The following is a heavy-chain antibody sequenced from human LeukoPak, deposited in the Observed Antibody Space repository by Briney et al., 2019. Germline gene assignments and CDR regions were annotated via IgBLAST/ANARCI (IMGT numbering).Heavy chain of an antibody. CDR2: IYYSGST. CDR1: GGSISSGGYY. J-gene: IGHJ4*02. D-gene: IGHD1/OR15-1a*01. CDR3: ANGNKTLAVFTY. V-gene: IGHV4-31*03. Sequence: SQTLSLTCTVSGGSISSGGYYWSWIRQHPGKGLEWIGYIYYSGSTYYNPSLKSRVTISVDTSKNQFSLKLSSVTAADTAVYYCANGNKTLAVFTYWGQGTLVTVSS.